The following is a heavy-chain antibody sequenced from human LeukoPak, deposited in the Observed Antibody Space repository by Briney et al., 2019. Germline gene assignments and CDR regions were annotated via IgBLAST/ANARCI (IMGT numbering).Heavy chain of an antibody. CDR3: ARDLSIAAPGTDFDY. CDR2: INPNSGGT. CDR1: GYTFTGYS. J-gene: IGHJ4*02. Sequence: ASAKVSCKASGYTFTGYSVHWVRQAPGQGLEWMGWINPNSGGTKYALKFQGRVTMTRDTSISTAYTELSRLTSDDTAVYYCARDLSIAAPGTDFDYWGQGTLVTVSS. V-gene: IGHV1-2*02. D-gene: IGHD6-13*01.